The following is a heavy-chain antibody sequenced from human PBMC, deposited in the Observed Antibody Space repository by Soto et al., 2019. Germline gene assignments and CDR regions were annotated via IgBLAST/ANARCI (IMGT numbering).Heavy chain of an antibody. CDR2: IYYSGST. D-gene: IGHD2-21*01. CDR1: GGSISSGGYY. Sequence: QVQLQESGPGLVKPSQTLSLTCTVSGGSISSGGYYWSWIRQHPGKGLEWIGYIYYSGSTYYNPFLKSRVTISVDTSKNQFSLKRSSVTAADTAVYYCARSRFQCGGDCYWFDPWGQGTLVTVSS. J-gene: IGHJ5*02. CDR3: ARSRFQCGGDCYWFDP. V-gene: IGHV4-31*03.